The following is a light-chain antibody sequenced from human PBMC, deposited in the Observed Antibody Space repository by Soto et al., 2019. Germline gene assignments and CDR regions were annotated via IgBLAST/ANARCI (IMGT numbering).Light chain of an antibody. CDR1: QTISSW. CDR2: KAS. V-gene: IGKV1-5*03. CDR3: QHYDSYSEA. J-gene: IGKJ1*01. Sequence: DIQMTQSPSTLSGSVGERVTITCRASQTISSWLAWYQQKQGKAPKLLLYKASTLKSGVPSRFSGSGSGTEFTLPISSRQPDDLASYYCQHYDSYSEAFGQGTKVELK.